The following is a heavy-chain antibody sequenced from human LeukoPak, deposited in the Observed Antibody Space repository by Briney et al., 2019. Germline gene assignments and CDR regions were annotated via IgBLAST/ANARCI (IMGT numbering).Heavy chain of an antibody. J-gene: IGHJ4*02. Sequence: SETLSLTCAVYGGSFSGYYWSWIRQPPGKGLEWIGEINHSGSTNYNPSLKSRVTISVDTSKNQFSLQLNSVTPEDTAVYYCARDSSSWSYFDYWGQGTLVTVSS. V-gene: IGHV4-34*01. CDR1: GGSFSGYY. CDR3: ARDSSSWSYFDY. D-gene: IGHD6-13*01. CDR2: INHSGST.